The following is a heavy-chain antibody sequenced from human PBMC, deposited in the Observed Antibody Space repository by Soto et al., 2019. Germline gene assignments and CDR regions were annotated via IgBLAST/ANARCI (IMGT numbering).Heavy chain of an antibody. D-gene: IGHD6-19*01. CDR2: IYYSGST. J-gene: IGHJ4*02. V-gene: IGHV4-61*08. Sequence: PSETLSLTCTVSGGSISSGGYYWSWIRQHPGKGLEWIGYIYYSGSTYYNPSLKSRVTISVDTPENQFSLRLSSVTAADTAIYYCARGRHWLDYWGQGTLVTVSS. CDR1: GGSISSGGYY. CDR3: ARGRHWLDY.